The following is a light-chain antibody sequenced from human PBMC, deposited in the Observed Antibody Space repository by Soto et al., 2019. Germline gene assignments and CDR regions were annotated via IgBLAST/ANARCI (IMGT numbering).Light chain of an antibody. J-gene: IGKJ2*01. CDR1: QSVSSNY. CDR2: GAS. Sequence: EIVLTQSPGTLSLSPGERATLSCRASQSVSSNYLGWYQQRPGQAPRLLIYGASRRATGIPDRFSGSGSGTDFTLTISRLEPEDCAVYYCQQYVSSPYTFGQGTKLEIK. CDR3: QQYVSSPYT. V-gene: IGKV3-20*01.